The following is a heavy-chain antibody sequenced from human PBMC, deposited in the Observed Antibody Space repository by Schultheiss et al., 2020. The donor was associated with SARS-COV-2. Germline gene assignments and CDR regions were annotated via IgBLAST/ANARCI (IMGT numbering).Heavy chain of an antibody. CDR1: GFTFGDYA. CDR3: VVTAIQFDY. D-gene: IGHD2-21*02. V-gene: IGHV3-21*01. Sequence: GGSLRLSCTASGFTFGDYAMSWVRQAPGKGLEWVSSISSSSSYIYYADSVKGRFTISRDNAKNSLYLQMNSLRAEDTAVYYCVVTAIQFDYWGQGTLVTVSS. CDR2: ISSSSSYI. J-gene: IGHJ4*02.